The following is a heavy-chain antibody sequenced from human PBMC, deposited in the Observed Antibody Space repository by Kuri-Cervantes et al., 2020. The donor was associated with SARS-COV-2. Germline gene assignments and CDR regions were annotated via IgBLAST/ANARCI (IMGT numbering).Heavy chain of an antibody. V-gene: IGHV4-39*01. CDR3: RYSGWSGPYYYYMDV. J-gene: IGHJ6*03. CDR1: GGSIRSSSYY. CDR2: IYYSGST. Sequence: ESLKISCTVSGGSIRSSSYYWGWIRQPPGKGLEWIGSIYYSGSTYYNPSLKSRVTISVDTSKNQFSLKLSSVTAADTAVYYCRYSGWSGPYYYYMDVWGKGTTVTVSS. D-gene: IGHD3-3*01.